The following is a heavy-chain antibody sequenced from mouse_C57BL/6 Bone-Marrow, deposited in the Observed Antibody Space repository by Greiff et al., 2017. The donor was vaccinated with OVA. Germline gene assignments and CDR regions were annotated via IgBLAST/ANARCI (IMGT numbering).Heavy chain of an antibody. J-gene: IGHJ1*03. D-gene: IGHD1-1*01. CDR1: GYTFTDYY. CDR3: AREGYGDWYFDV. CDR2: INPNNGGT. V-gene: IGHV1-26*01. Sequence: EVQLQQSGPELVKPGASVKISCKASGYTFTDYYMNWVKQSHGKSLEWIGDINPNNGGTSYNQKFKGKATLTVDKSSSTAYMELRSLTSEDSAVYYCAREGYGDWYFDVWGTGTTVTVSS.